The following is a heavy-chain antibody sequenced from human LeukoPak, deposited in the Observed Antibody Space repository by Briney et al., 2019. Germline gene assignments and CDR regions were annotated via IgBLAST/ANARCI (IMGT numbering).Heavy chain of an antibody. J-gene: IGHJ4*02. V-gene: IGHV3-23*01. Sequence: GGSLRLSCAASGFTLSSYAMSWVRQAAGKGLEWVSDIRGRGGRTYYADSVKGRFTISRDNSKNMLDLQMNSLRAEDTAVYYCAKGDYFDNSGYYFLNYWGQGTLVTVSS. CDR2: IRGRGGRT. CDR1: GFTLSSYA. CDR3: AKGDYFDNSGYYFLNY. D-gene: IGHD3-22*01.